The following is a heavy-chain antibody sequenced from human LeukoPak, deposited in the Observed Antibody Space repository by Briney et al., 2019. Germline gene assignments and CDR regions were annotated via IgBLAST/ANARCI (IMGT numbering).Heavy chain of an antibody. CDR3: VRGRGSYGWFDP. D-gene: IGHD3-10*01. V-gene: IGHV3-74*01. CDR2: IASDGSST. CDR1: GFTFSSYW. Sequence: GGSLRLSCAASGFTFSSYWMNWVRQAPGKGLVWVSRIASDGSSTTYADSVKGRFSISRDNAKNTLYLQMNSLRVEDTAVYYCVRGRGSYGWFDPWGQGTLVTVSS. J-gene: IGHJ5*02.